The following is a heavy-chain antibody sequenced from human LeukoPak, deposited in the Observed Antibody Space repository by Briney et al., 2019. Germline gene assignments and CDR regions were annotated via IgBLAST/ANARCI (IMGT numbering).Heavy chain of an antibody. Sequence: GASVKVSCKDSGGTFSSYAISWVRQAPGQGLEWMGGIIPIFGTANYAQKFQGRVTITADESTSTAYMELSSLRSEDTAVYYCATRSVRKGLSYFDYWGQGTLVTVSS. CDR1: GGTFSSYA. CDR2: IIPIFGTA. J-gene: IGHJ4*02. V-gene: IGHV1-69*13. CDR3: ATRSVRKGLSYFDY. D-gene: IGHD2/OR15-2a*01.